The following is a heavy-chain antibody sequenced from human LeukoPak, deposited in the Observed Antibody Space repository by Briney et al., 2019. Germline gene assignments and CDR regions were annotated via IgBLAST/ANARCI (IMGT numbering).Heavy chain of an antibody. CDR2: INGGGSST. D-gene: IGHD5-24*01. CDR3: ARARDGYNSSRAGDY. V-gene: IGHV3-74*01. Sequence: GGSLRLSCAASGFTFSSYWMHWVRQAPGKGLVWVSRINGGGSSTSYADSVKGRFTISRDNAKNTLYLQMNSLRAEDTAVYYCARARDGYNSSRAGDYWGQGTLVTVSS. CDR1: GFTFSSYW. J-gene: IGHJ4*02.